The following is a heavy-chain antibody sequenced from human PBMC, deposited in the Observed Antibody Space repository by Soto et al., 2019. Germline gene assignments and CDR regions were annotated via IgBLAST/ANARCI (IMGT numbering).Heavy chain of an antibody. CDR1: GFTFSSYG. CDR2: IWYDGSNK. D-gene: IGHD2-15*01. Sequence: QVQLVESGGGVVQPGRSLRLSCAASGFTFSSYGMHWVRQAPGKGLEWVAVIWYDGSNKYYADSVTGRFTISRDNSKNTLYLQMNRLRAEDTAVYYCARDGYCSGGSCYSVPVFDYWGQGTLVTVSS. CDR3: ARDGYCSGGSCYSVPVFDY. V-gene: IGHV3-33*01. J-gene: IGHJ4*02.